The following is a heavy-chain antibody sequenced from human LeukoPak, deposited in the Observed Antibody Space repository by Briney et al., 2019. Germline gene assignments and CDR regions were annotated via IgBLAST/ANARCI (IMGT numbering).Heavy chain of an antibody. CDR3: ARQIAYYYDSSGCYTIDY. CDR1: GFTFSSYG. D-gene: IGHD3-22*01. J-gene: IGHJ4*02. CDR2: IYYDGSDK. V-gene: IGHV3-33*01. Sequence: GGCVSLFCAASGFTFSSYGMHWVRQAPGKGLEWVAIIYYDGSDKYYADSVKGRFTISRDKSRDTLYLQMTSLRAEDTAVYYCARQIAYYYDSSGCYTIDYWGQGTLVTVSS.